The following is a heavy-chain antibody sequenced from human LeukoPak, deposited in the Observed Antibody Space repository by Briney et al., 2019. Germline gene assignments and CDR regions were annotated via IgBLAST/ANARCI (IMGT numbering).Heavy chain of an antibody. J-gene: IGHJ4*02. CDR3: SRDVQC. CDR2: IIPICGTA. V-gene: IGHV1-69*05. D-gene: IGHD4-11*01. CDR1: GSTFNSYA. Sequence: PVKVSYKASGSTFNSYAISCVRQAPGQGLEWMARIIPICGTATYAQKFQDRVKITTDESTSKAYMELRNLRSAYTAVYYSSRDVQCWGQGTLVTVSS.